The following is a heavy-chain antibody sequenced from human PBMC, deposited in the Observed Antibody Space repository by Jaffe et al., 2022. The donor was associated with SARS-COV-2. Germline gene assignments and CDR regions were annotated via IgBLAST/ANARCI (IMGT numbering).Heavy chain of an antibody. J-gene: IGHJ4*02. V-gene: IGHV2-70*01. Sequence: QVTLRESGPALVRPTQTLTLTCTFSGFSLNTTGMCVSWIRQPPGKALEWLALIDWDDDKYFSTSLKTRLTISKDTSENQVVLTMTNMDPVDTATYYCARNDPSRPNCQTLDSWGQGTLVTVSS. D-gene: IGHD1-1*01. CDR3: ARNDPSRPNCQTLDS. CDR2: IDWDDDK. CDR1: GFSLNTTGMC.